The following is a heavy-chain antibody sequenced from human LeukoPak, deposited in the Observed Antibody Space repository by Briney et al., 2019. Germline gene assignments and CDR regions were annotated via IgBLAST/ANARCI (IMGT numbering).Heavy chain of an antibody. J-gene: IGHJ4*02. CDR2: IKSKTDGGTT. D-gene: IGHD3-3*01. CDR3: TTNPYTYYDFWSGSLNPFFDY. CDR1: GFTFSNAW. V-gene: IGHV3-15*01. Sequence: PGGSLRLSCAASGFTFSNAWMSWVRQAPGKGLEWVGRIKSKTDGGTTDYAAPVKGRFTISRDDSKNTLYLQMNSLKTEDTAVYYCTTNPYTYYDFWSGSLNPFFDYWGQGTLVAVSS.